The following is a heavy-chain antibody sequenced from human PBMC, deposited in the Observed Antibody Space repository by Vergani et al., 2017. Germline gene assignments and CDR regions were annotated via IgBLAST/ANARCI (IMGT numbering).Heavy chain of an antibody. CDR2: FDPEDAER. CDR1: GFTLTELS. Sequence: QVQLVQSGAEVKKPGASVKVSCQVSGFTLTELSMHWVRQAPGKGLEWMGGFDPEDAERIYAQKFQGRVTITADESTSTAYMELSSLRSEDTAVYYCATLGGIVVVPAATDHYYYMDVWGKGTTVTVSS. CDR3: ATLGGIVVVPAATDHYYYMDV. J-gene: IGHJ6*03. V-gene: IGHV1-24*01. D-gene: IGHD2-2*01.